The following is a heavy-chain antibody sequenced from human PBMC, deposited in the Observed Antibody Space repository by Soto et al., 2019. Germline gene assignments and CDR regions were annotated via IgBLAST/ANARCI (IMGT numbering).Heavy chain of an antibody. CDR2: IKSKTDGGTT. CDR3: FFQAEGGIRVLCTVSAFLLNRSSDL. Sequence: GKGLEWVGRIKSKTDGGTTDYAEPVKGRCAISRDDSNNMVYLQMNSLQIEDTAVYYCFFQAEGGIRVLCTVSAFLLNRSSDL. J-gene: IGHJ2*01. D-gene: IGHD2-15*01. V-gene: IGHV3-15*07.